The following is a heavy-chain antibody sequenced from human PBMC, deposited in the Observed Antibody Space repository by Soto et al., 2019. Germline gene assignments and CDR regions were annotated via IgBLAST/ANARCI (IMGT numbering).Heavy chain of an antibody. CDR2: ISGSGGST. V-gene: IGHV3-23*01. Sequence: GGSLRLSCAASGFTFSSYAMSWVRQAPGKGLEWVSAISGSGGSTYYADSVKGRFTISRDNSKNTLYLQMNSLRAEDTAVYYCAKLHHYDFWSGYYGYWGQGTLVTVSS. CDR3: AKLHHYDFWSGYYGY. J-gene: IGHJ4*02. D-gene: IGHD3-3*01. CDR1: GFTFSSYA.